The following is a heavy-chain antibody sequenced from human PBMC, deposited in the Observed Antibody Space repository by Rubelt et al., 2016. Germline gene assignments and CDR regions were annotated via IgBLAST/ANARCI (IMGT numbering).Heavy chain of an antibody. V-gene: IGHV4-59*01. Sequence: QVQLQESGPGLVKPSETLSLTCTVSGGSISSYYWSWIRQPPGKGLEWIGYIYYSGSTNYNPSLKSRGTISLDTSKNQFALKLSSGAAADTGVDYCARDVGVAFDCWGQGTMVSVSS. CDR2: IYYSGST. CDR1: GGSISSYY. J-gene: IGHJ3*01. CDR3: ARDVGVAFDC.